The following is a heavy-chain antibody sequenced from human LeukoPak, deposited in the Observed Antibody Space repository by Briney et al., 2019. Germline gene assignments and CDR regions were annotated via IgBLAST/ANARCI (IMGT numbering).Heavy chain of an antibody. D-gene: IGHD2-2*01. CDR3: ARRNRSSASCYVDY. CDR1: GFTVGSTS. J-gene: IGHJ4*02. Sequence: GGSLRLSCAASGFTVGSTSMNWVRQAPGKGLEWVSVLYSSGNTYYADSVKGRFTISRDNSKNTLFLQMNGLRAEDTAVYYCARRNRSSASCYVDYWGQGTLVTVSS. CDR2: LYSSGNT. V-gene: IGHV3-66*04.